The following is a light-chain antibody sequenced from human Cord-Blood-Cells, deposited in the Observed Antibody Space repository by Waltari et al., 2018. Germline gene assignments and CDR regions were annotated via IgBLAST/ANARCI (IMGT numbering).Light chain of an antibody. V-gene: IGKV3-15*01. CDR3: QQYNNWPPWT. CDR2: GAS. J-gene: IGKJ1*01. Sequence: EIVMTQSPATLSVSPGERATPSCRASQGASRNLAWYLQKPGLAPRLLIYGASTRATGIPARFSGSGSGTEFTLTIISLQSEDFAVYYCQQYNNWPPWTFGQGTKVEIK. CDR1: QGASRN.